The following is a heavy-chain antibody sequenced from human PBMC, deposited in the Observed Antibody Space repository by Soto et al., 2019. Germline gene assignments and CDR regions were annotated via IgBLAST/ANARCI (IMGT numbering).Heavy chain of an antibody. J-gene: IGHJ4*02. Sequence: QVQLVQSGAEVKKPGASVKVSCKASGYTFTGYYMHWVRQAPGQGLEWMGWINPNSGATNYAQKFQGRVTMTRDTSISTAYMELSRLRSDDTAVYYCARIVVPAATPFDYWGQGTLVTVSS. CDR2: INPNSGAT. CDR1: GYTFTGYY. V-gene: IGHV1-2*02. CDR3: ARIVVPAATPFDY. D-gene: IGHD2-2*01.